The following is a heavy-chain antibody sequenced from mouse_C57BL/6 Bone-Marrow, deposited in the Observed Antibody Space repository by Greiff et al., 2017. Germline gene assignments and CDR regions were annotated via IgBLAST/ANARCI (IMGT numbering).Heavy chain of an antibody. D-gene: IGHD1-1*01. Sequence: QVHVKQSGAELVKPGASVKLSCKASGYTFTSYWMHWVKQRPGQGLEWIGMIHPNSGSTNYNEKFKSKATLTVDKSSSTAYMQLSSLTSEDSAVYYCARVPSLYYYGSSYSYYFDYWGQGTTLTVSS. CDR3: ARVPSLYYYGSSYSYYFDY. J-gene: IGHJ2*01. CDR1: GYTFTSYW. CDR2: IHPNSGST. V-gene: IGHV1-64*01.